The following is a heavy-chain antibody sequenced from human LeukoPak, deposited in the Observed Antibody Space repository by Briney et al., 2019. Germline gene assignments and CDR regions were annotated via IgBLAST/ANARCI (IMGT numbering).Heavy chain of an antibody. CDR3: ARDKMTGDSYFDF. V-gene: IGHV3-30-3*01. CDR1: GFTFSSYA. Sequence: GGSLSLSCAASGFTFSSYAMHWVRQAPGKGLEWVAVISYDGSNKYYADSVKGRFTISRDNAKNSLLLQMDGLRAEDSAVYYCARDKMTGDSYFDFWGQGALVTVSS. J-gene: IGHJ4*02. D-gene: IGHD7-27*01. CDR2: ISYDGSNK.